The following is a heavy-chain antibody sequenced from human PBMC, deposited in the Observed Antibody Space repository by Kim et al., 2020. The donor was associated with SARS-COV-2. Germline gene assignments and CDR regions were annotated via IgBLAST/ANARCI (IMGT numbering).Heavy chain of an antibody. D-gene: IGHD3-10*02. Sequence: SLRLSCAASGFGFQDYAMHWVRQAPGMGLEWVAGISWNSGELGYAYSVKVRFTISRDNAKNSLYLQMNSLRPEDTALYYCAKSAIVRGTFVVWGQGTLVTVSS. V-gene: IGHV3-9*01. CDR2: ISWNSGEL. J-gene: IGHJ4*02. CDR3: AKSAIVRGTFVV. CDR1: GFGFQDYA.